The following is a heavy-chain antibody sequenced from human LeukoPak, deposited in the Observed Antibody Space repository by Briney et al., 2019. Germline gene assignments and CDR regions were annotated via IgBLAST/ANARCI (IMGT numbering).Heavy chain of an antibody. D-gene: IGHD2-15*01. V-gene: IGHV1-2*06. Sequence: GASVKVSCKASGYTFTGYYMHWVRQAPGQGLEWMGRINPNSGCTNYAQKFQGRVTMTRDTSISTAYMELSRLRSDDTAVYYCASTPIVVVVAATLSWFDPWGQGTLVTVSS. CDR1: GYTFTGYY. CDR2: INPNSGCT. CDR3: ASTPIVVVVAATLSWFDP. J-gene: IGHJ5*02.